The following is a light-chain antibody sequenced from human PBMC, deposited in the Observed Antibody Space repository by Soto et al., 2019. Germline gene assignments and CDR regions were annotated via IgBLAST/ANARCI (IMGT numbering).Light chain of an antibody. Sequence: QSVLTQPPSASGTPGQTVSISCSGGSSNIGSNIVNWYQQLPGTAPKLLIYNNNERPSGVPDRFSGSKSGTSASLAISGLQSEDEADYYCAAWHDSLNGHYVFGTGTKLTVL. CDR2: NNN. V-gene: IGLV1-44*01. CDR3: AAWHDSLNGHYV. J-gene: IGLJ1*01. CDR1: SSNIGSNI.